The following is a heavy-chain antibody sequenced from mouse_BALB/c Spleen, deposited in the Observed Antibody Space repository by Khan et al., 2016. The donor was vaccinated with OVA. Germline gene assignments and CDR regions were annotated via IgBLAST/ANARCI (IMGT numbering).Heavy chain of an antibody. CDR1: GYAFTNYL. J-gene: IGHJ4*01. Sequence: QVQLQQSGAELVRPGTSVKVSCKASGYAFTNYLIEWVKQRPGQGLEWIGVINPGSGGTHYNEKFKGKATVTADKSSNTAYMQLSSLTSDDSAVYFCARRRDFAMDYWGQGTSVTVSS. CDR3: ARRRDFAMDY. V-gene: IGHV1-54*01. CDR2: INPGSGGT.